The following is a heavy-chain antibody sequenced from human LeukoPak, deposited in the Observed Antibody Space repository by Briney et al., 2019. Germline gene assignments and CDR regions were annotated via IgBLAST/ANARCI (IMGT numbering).Heavy chain of an antibody. CDR3: ARDTPFGEFFDY. V-gene: IGHV4-30-4*01. CDR2: IYYSGST. Sequence: SETLSLTCTVSGGSISSGDYYWSWIRQPPGKGLEWIGYIYYSGSTYYNPSRKSRVTISVDTSKNQFSLKLSSVTAADTAVYYCARDTPFGEFFDYWGQGTLVTVPP. D-gene: IGHD3-10*01. CDR1: GGSISSGDYY. J-gene: IGHJ4*02.